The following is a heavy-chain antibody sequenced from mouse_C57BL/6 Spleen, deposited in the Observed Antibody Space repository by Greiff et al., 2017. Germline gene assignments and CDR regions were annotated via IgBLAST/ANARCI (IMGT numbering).Heavy chain of an antibody. CDR2: INPNNGA. J-gene: IGHJ3*01. V-gene: IGHV1-22*01. Sequence: VQLQQSGPELVKPGASVKMSCKASGYTFTDYNMHWVKQSHGKSLEWIGYINPNNGASYNQKFKGKATWTENKSSSTAYMELRSLTSEDSAVYYCARFGWDEAYWGQGTLVTVSA. D-gene: IGHD4-1*01. CDR1: GYTFTDYN. CDR3: ARFGWDEAY.